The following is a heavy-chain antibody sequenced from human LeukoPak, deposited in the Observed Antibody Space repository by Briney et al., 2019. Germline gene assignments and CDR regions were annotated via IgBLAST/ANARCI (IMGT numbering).Heavy chain of an antibody. D-gene: IGHD3-22*01. CDR1: GGSISSYY. CDR2: IYYSGST. Sequence: SETLSLTCTVSGGSISSYYLSWIRQPPGKGLEWIGYIYYSGSTNYNPSLKSRVTISVDTSKNQFSLKLSSVTAADTAVYYCARQSYYDSSGYYYTYYYYGMDVWGQGTTVTVSS. J-gene: IGHJ6*02. V-gene: IGHV4-59*01. CDR3: ARQSYYDSSGYYYTYYYYGMDV.